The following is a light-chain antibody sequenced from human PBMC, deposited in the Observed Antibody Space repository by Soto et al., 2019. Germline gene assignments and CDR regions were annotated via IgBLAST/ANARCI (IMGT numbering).Light chain of an antibody. Sequence: EIVMTQSPATLSVSPVERATLSGMASQSVRSNLAWYQQKPGQSPRLLIYGASTRATGIPARFSGSGSGTQFTLTISSLQSEDFAVYYCQQYNYWPITFGQGTRLEIK. CDR3: QQYNYWPIT. CDR1: QSVRSN. V-gene: IGKV3-15*01. CDR2: GAS. J-gene: IGKJ5*01.